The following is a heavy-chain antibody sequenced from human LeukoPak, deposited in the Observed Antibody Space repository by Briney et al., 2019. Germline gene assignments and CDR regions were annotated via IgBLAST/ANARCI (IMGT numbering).Heavy chain of an antibody. D-gene: IGHD1-26*01. Sequence: GGSLRLSCAASGFTFSSYWMHWVRQAPGEGLVWVSRINSDGSSTSYADSVKGRFTISRDNAKNTLYLQMNSLRAEDTAVYYCARDPRGATTGSDAFDIWGQGTMVTVSS. CDR2: INSDGSST. CDR3: ARDPRGATTGSDAFDI. V-gene: IGHV3-74*01. CDR1: GFTFSSYW. J-gene: IGHJ3*02.